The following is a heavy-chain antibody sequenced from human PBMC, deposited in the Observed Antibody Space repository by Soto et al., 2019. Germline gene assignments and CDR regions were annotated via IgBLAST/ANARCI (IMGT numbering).Heavy chain of an antibody. D-gene: IGHD2-2*02. J-gene: IGHJ4*02. CDR1: GFTFSNAW. Sequence: GGSLRLSCAASGFTFSNAWMSWVRQAPGKGLEWVGRIKSKTNGGTKDYTAPVKGRITISRDDSKNTMYLQLNSLKTEDSAVYYCTTELGVVVPAAIVHWGQGTLVPVSS. CDR2: IKSKTNGGTK. V-gene: IGHV3-15*01. CDR3: TTELGVVVPAAIVH.